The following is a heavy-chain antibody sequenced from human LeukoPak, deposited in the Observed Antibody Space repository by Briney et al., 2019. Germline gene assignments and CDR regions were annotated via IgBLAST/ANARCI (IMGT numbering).Heavy chain of an antibody. CDR2: ISSGGLTI. CDR3: ARDSSGWTFDY. D-gene: IGHD6-19*01. Sequence: GGSLRLSCAASGFIFGSYEMNWVRQAPGKGRKWVSYISSGGLTIDYADSVKGRFTISRDNAKNSLYLQMNSLRAEDTAVYYCARDSSGWTFDYWGQGTLVTVSS. CDR1: GFIFGSYE. V-gene: IGHV3-48*03. J-gene: IGHJ4*02.